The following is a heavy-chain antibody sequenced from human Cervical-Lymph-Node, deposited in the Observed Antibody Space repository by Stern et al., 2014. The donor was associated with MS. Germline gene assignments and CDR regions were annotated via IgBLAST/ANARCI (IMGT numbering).Heavy chain of an antibody. J-gene: IGHJ3*02. CDR2: INPNSGAT. CDR3: ARRKTGWTGTTLFDVFDT. CDR1: GYPFTGYD. V-gene: IGHV1-8*01. Sequence: QMQLVQPGAEVKKPGASVRVACKASGYPFTGYDITWVRQATGQGLEWMGWINPNSGATGNAQKFQGRVSMARDTSIDTIYMELNSLTSEDTGVYYCARRKTGWTGTTLFDVFDTWGQGTVVTVSS. D-gene: IGHD1/OR15-1a*01.